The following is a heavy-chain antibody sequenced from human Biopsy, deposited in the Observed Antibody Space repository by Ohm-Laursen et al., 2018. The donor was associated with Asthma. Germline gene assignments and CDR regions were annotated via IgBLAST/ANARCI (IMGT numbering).Heavy chain of an antibody. V-gene: IGHV3-53*01. CDR2: IYSGGTS. J-gene: IGHJ4*02. D-gene: IGHD3-22*01. CDR3: TRGDSSNWSHYYFDY. CDR1: GFADSRDH. Sequence: SLRLSCTASGFADSRDHLFWVRQAPGKGLEWVSVIYSGGTSHPADSVRGRFTISKDYSKNTLYLQMHSLRAEDTAFYYCTRGDSSNWSHYYFDYWGQGTLVTVSS.